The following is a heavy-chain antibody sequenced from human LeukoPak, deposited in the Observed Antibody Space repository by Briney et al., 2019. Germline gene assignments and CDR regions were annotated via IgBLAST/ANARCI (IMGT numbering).Heavy chain of an antibody. Sequence: GGALRLSCAASGVTFSSDSMNWGRQAPGKGVEWVSSISSSSSYIYYADSVKGRFTISRDNAKNSLYLQMDSLRAEDTAVYYCARTIGSSRYEDYWGQGTLVTVSS. CDR3: ARTIGSSRYEDY. V-gene: IGHV3-21*01. CDR1: GVTFSSDS. CDR2: ISSSSSYI. J-gene: IGHJ4*02. D-gene: IGHD3-22*01.